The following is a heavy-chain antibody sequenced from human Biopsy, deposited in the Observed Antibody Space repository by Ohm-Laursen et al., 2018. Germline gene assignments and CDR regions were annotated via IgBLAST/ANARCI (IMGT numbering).Heavy chain of an antibody. D-gene: IGHD1-26*01. CDR1: GYTFTDYF. J-gene: IGHJ4*02. V-gene: IGHV1-2*02. CDR2: IDTINGGT. CDR3: ARDVVGRGASFFDF. Sequence: ASAKVSCKPSGYTFTDYFVHWVRQAPGQGLEWMGWIDTINGGTRSAQKFQGRVTMTRDTSISTAYMELRSLTSDDTAIYYCARDVVGRGASFFDFWGQGTSVTVSS.